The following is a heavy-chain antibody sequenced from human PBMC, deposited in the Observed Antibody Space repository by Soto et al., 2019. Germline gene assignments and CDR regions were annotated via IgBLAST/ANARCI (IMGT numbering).Heavy chain of an antibody. CDR1: GFTLTNYA. Sequence: GSLRLSCAASGFTLTNYAMHWVRQAPDKGLEWVALISFDGSNKYYADSVKGRFTISRDNSKNTLYLQVNSLRAEDTAVYYCARDTTGTTGVDYWGQGTLVTVSS. V-gene: IGHV3-30-3*01. J-gene: IGHJ4*02. CDR3: ARDTTGTTGVDY. CDR2: ISFDGSNK. D-gene: IGHD1-7*01.